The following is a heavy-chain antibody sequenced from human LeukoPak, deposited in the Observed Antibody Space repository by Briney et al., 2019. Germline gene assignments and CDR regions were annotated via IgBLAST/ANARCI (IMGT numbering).Heavy chain of an antibody. V-gene: IGHV3-15*01. D-gene: IGHD2-15*01. J-gene: IGHJ4*02. CDR2: IKSKTDGGTT. CDR1: GFTFSNGW. Sequence: PGGSLRLSCAASGFTFSNGWMSWVRQAPGKGLEWVGRIKSKTDGGTTDYAAPVKGRFTISRDDSKNTLYLQMNSLKTEDTAVYYCTTEARANPGYCSGGSCQFDYWGQGTLVTVSS. CDR3: TTEARANPGYCSGGSCQFDY.